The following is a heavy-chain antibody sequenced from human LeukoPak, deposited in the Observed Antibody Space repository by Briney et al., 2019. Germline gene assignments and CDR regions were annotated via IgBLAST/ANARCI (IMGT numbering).Heavy chain of an antibody. V-gene: IGHV1-2*02. D-gene: IGHD3-9*01. J-gene: IGHJ6*02. CDR1: GYTFTGYY. Sequence: GASVKVSCKASGYTFTGYYMHWVRQAPGQGLEWMGWINPNSGGTNYAQKFQGRVTMTRDTSISTAYMELSRLRSDDTAVYYCAREYYDILTGYWALYYYGMDVWGQGTTVTVSS. CDR2: INPNSGGT. CDR3: AREYYDILTGYWALYYYGMDV.